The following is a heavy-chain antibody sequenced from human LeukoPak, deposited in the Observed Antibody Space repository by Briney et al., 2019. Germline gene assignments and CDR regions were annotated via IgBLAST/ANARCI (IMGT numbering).Heavy chain of an antibody. D-gene: IGHD6-6*01. V-gene: IGHV4-39*07. CDR1: GCSISSSSYY. CDR3: ARGSSGIAARPYYYYYYMDV. CDR2: IYHSGST. Sequence: PSETLSLTCTVSGCSISSSSYYWGWLRQPPGKGLEGIGSIYHSGSTCYNPSLKSRVTISVDTSKNQFSLKLSSVTAADTAVYYCARGSSGIAARPYYYYYYMDVWGKGTTVTVSS. J-gene: IGHJ6*03.